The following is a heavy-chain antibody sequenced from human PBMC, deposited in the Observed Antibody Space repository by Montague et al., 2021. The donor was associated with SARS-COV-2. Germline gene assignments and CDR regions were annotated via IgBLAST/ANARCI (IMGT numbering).Heavy chain of an antibody. CDR3: ARGAVTMVRGVKPFDY. Sequence: SETLSLTCTVSGGSICSYYWSWIRQPPGKGLEWIGYIYYSGSTNYNPSLKSRVTISVDTSKNQFSLRLSSVTAADTAVYYCARGAVTMVRGVKPFDYWGQGTLVTVSS. CDR1: GGSICSYY. V-gene: IGHV4-59*01. CDR2: IYYSGST. J-gene: IGHJ4*02. D-gene: IGHD3-10*01.